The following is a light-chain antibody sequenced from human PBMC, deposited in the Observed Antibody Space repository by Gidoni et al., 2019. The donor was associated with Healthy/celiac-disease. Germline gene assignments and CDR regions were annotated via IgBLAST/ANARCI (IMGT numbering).Light chain of an antibody. CDR2: QDS. CDR3: QAWDSSLVV. V-gene: IGLV3-1*01. J-gene: IGLJ2*01. Sequence: SYELTQPPSVSVSSGQTASITCSGDKFGDKYACWYQQKPGQSPVLVIYQDSKRTSGIPERFSGSNSGNTATLTISGTQAMDEADYYCQAWDSSLVVFGGGTKLTVL. CDR1: KFGDKY.